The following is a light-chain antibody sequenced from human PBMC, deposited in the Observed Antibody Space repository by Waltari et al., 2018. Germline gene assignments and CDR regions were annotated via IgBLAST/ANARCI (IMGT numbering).Light chain of an antibody. Sequence: DIQMTQSPSSLSTSVGDRVTITCRASQSISTYLNWYQQTPGKAPKLLIYAASSLQSGVPSRFSGSGSGTDFTLTISSLQPEDFVTYYCQQSYSTPRTLGQGTRLEIK. CDR1: QSISTY. CDR3: QQSYSTPRT. CDR2: AAS. J-gene: IGKJ2*01. V-gene: IGKV1-39*01.